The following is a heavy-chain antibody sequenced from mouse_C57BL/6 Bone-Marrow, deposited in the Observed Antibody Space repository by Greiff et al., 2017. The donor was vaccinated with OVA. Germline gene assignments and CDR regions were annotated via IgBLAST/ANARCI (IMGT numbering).Heavy chain of an antibody. CDR3: ASYDPDY. Sequence: VQLQQPGAELVRPGTSVKLSCKASGYTFTSYWMHWVKQRPGQGLEWIGVIDPSDSYTNYNQKFKGKATLTVDTASSTAYMQLSSLTSEDSAVYYCASYDPDYGGQGTSVTVSS. V-gene: IGHV1-59*01. CDR2: IDPSDSYT. J-gene: IGHJ4*01. CDR1: GYTFTSYW. D-gene: IGHD2-3*01.